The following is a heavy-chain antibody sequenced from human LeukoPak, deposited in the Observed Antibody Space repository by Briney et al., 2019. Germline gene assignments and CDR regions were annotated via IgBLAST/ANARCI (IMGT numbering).Heavy chain of an antibody. Sequence: GGALRLSCAASGFTFDDYGLSWVRQAPGKGLEWVSGINWNGVSTAYADSVKGRFTISRDNAKNSLYLQMNSLRAEDTAFYYCARGGYSYGYDRGAFDYWGQGTLVTVSS. CDR1: GFTFDDYG. J-gene: IGHJ4*02. CDR2: INWNGVST. V-gene: IGHV3-20*04. D-gene: IGHD5-18*01. CDR3: ARGGYSYGYDRGAFDY.